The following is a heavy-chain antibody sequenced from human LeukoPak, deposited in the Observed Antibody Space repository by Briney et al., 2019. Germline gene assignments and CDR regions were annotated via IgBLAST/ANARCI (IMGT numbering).Heavy chain of an antibody. CDR3: AREVDCSGGSCYHFDY. CDR2: IYYSGST. D-gene: IGHD2-15*01. Sequence: SETLSLTCTVSGGSFSSYYWSWIRQPPGKGLEWVGDIYYSGSTKYNPTLKSRVTISVDTSKNQFSLKLSSVTAADTAVYYCAREVDCSGGSCYHFDYWGQGTLVTVSS. CDR1: GGSFSSYY. J-gene: IGHJ4*02. V-gene: IGHV4-59*01.